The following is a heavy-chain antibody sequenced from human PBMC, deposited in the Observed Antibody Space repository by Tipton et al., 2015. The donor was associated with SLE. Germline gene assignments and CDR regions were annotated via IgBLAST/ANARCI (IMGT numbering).Heavy chain of an antibody. D-gene: IGHD3-10*01. Sequence: SLRLSCAASGFTFSSYGMHWVRQAPGKGLEWVAVISYDGSNKYYADSVKGRFTISRDNSKNTLYLQMNSLRAEDTAVYYCAKEEVLWTMDVWGKGTTVTVSS. J-gene: IGHJ6*03. CDR2: ISYDGSNK. V-gene: IGHV3-30*18. CDR1: GFTFSSYG. CDR3: AKEEVLWTMDV.